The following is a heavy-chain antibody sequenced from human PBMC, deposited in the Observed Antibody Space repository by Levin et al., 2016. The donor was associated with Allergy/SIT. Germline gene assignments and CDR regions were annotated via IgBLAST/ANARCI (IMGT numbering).Heavy chain of an antibody. CDR2: IYYSGST. CDR3: ARENLRWLYFDY. CDR1: GGSISSGGYY. V-gene: IGHV4-31*03. D-gene: IGHD5-24*01. J-gene: IGHJ4*02. Sequence: LRLSCTVSGGSISSGGYYWSWIRQHPGKGLEWIGYIYYSGSTYYNPSLKSRVTISVDTSKNQFSLKLSSVTAADTAVYYCARENLRWLYFDYWGQGTLVTVSS.